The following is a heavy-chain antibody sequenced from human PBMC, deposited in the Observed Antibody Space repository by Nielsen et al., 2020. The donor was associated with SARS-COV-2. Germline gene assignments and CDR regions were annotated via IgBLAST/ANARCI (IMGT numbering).Heavy chain of an antibody. CDR3: ARDFYGSGSFPDY. J-gene: IGHJ4*02. D-gene: IGHD3-10*01. V-gene: IGHV3-74*01. CDR1: GFTFSSYW. Sequence: GGSLRLSCAASGFTFSSYWMHWVRQALGKGLVWVSHILSDGSTINYADSVRGRFTISRDNAKNTLYLQMNSLRAEDTAVYYCARDFYGSGSFPDYWGQGTLVTVSS. CDR2: ILSDGSTI.